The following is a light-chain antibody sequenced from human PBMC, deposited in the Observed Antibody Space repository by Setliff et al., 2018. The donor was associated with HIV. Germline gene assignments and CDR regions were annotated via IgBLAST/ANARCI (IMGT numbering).Light chain of an antibody. CDR2: EVS. J-gene: IGLJ1*01. V-gene: IGLV2-14*02. CDR1: SSDLGSYNL. CDR3: SSYTSTSTLCV. Sequence: SALTQPASVSGSPGQSITISCTGTSSDLGSYNLVSWYQQHPGKAPKLMIYEVSKRPSGVSNRFSGSKSGNTASLTISGLQAEDEADYYCSSYTSTSTLCVFGTGTKVTVL.